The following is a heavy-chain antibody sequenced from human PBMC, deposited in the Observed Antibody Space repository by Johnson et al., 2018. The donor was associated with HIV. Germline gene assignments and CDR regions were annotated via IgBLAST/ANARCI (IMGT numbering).Heavy chain of an antibody. CDR3: AKGDLTGWSTDALDI. Sequence: RSLRLSCAASGFRIDDYSMHWVRQVPGKGLEWVSRISWNRDRTDYADSVKGRFTISRDKAKNSLYLQMSSLRPEDTALYYCAKGDLTGWSTDALDIRGQGTMVTVSS. CDR2: ISWNRDRT. D-gene: IGHD3-9*01. V-gene: IGHV3-9*01. J-gene: IGHJ3*02. CDR1: GFRIDDYS.